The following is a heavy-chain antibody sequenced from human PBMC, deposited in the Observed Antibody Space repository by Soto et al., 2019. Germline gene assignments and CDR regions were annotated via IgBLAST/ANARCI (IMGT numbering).Heavy chain of an antibody. CDR1: GGSFSGYY. V-gene: IGHV4-34*01. D-gene: IGHD3-10*01. J-gene: IGHJ4*02. CDR2: INHSGST. Sequence: QVQLQQWGAGLLKPSETLSLTCAVYGGSFSGYYWSWIRQPPGKGPEWIGEINHSGSTNYNPSLKSRVTISVDTSKNQFSLKLSSVTAADTAVYYCARGWRDYYGSGSYPETYYFDYWGQGTLVTVSS. CDR3: ARGWRDYYGSGSYPETYYFDY.